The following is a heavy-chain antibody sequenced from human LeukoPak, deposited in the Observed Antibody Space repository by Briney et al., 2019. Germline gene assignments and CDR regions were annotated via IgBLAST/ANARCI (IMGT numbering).Heavy chain of an antibody. Sequence: RPSETLSLTCAVYGGSFSGYYWSWIRQPPGKGLEWIGEINHSGSTNYNPSLKSRVTISVDTSKNQFSLKLSSVTAADTGVYYCARGLGPYCSGGSCYGDYFDYWGQGTLVTVSS. J-gene: IGHJ4*02. V-gene: IGHV4-34*01. CDR2: INHSGST. D-gene: IGHD2-15*01. CDR3: ARGLGPYCSGGSCYGDYFDY. CDR1: GGSFSGYY.